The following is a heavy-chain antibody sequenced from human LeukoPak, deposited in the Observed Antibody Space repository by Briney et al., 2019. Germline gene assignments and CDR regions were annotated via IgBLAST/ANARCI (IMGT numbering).Heavy chain of an antibody. CDR2: IRYDGSNK. CDR1: GFTFSSYG. J-gene: IGHJ4*02. Sequence: PGGSLRLSCAASGFTFSSYGMHWVRQAPGKGLEWVAFIRYDGSNKYYADSVKGRFTISRDNSKNTLYLQMNSLRAEDTAVYYCARAGTVTNLGSYYFDYWGQGTLVTVSS. CDR3: ARAGTVTNLGSYYFDY. V-gene: IGHV3-30*02. D-gene: IGHD4-17*01.